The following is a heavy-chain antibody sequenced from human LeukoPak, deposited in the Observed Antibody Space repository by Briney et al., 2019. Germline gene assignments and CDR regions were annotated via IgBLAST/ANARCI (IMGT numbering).Heavy chain of an antibody. V-gene: IGHV3-7*01. CDR2: IKQDGSQK. CDR3: VLGAVDN. J-gene: IGHJ4*02. Sequence: GGSLRLSCAASGFTFSNLWMSWARQAPGKGLEWPANIKQDGSQKNYVNSVRGRFTISRDNAKNSLYLQMNSLRAEDTAIYYCVLGAVDNWGQGTLVTVSS. CDR1: GFTFSNLW. D-gene: IGHD3-16*01.